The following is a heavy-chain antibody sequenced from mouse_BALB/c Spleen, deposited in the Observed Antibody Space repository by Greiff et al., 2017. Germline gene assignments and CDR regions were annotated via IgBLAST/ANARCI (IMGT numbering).Heavy chain of an antibody. CDR3: ARGFYGNYFYAMDY. J-gene: IGHJ4*01. CDR1: GFTFSSYA. V-gene: IGHV5-6-5*01. D-gene: IGHD2-1*01. Sequence: EVQVVESGGGLVKPGGSLKLSCAASGFTFSSYAMSWVRQTPEKRLEWVASISSGGSTYYPDSVKGRFTISRDNARNILYLQMSSLRSEDTAMYYCARGFYGNYFYAMDYWGQGTSVTVSS. CDR2: ISSGGST.